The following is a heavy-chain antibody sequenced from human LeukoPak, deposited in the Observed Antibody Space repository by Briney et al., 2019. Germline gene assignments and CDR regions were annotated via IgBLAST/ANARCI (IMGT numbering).Heavy chain of an antibody. Sequence: GGALRVSRVASGFILCSYWMHWVGPAPGRGVVGVSGLCRNGSGTNYAGPVRGRFTISRDITKNTVNLQMTTLRHPETGVYNRATSRSFDDWRQGTLVTASA. J-gene: IGHJ4*02. CDR2: LCRNGSGT. CDR1: GFILCSYW. CDR3: ATSRSFDD. D-gene: IGHD6-6*01. V-gene: IGHV3-74*01.